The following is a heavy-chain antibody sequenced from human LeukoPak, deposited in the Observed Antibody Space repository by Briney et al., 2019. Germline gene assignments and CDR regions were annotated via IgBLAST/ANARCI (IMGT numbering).Heavy chain of an antibody. Sequence: PGGSLRLSCSASGFNFNYIGMSWVRQAPGKGLEWVSAISGSGGSTYYADSVKGRFTISRDNSKNTLYLQMNSLSAEDTAVYYCAKVHPPGVAAAEYYFDYWGQGTLVTVSS. CDR3: AKVHPPGVAAAEYYFDY. J-gene: IGHJ4*02. CDR1: GFNFNYIG. V-gene: IGHV3-23*01. CDR2: ISGSGGST. D-gene: IGHD6-13*01.